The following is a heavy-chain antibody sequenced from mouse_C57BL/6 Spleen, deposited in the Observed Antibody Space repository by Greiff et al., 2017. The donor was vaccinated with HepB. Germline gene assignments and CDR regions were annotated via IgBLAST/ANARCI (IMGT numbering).Heavy chain of an antibody. Sequence: EVKVVESGPGMVKPSQSLSLTCTVTGYSITSGYDWHWIRHFPGNKLEWMGYISYSGSTNYNPSLKSRISITHDTSKNHFFLTLNSVTTEDTATYYCARGDGYFAWFAYWGQGTLVTVSA. CDR1: GYSITSGYD. CDR2: ISYSGST. CDR3: ARGDGYFAWFAY. V-gene: IGHV3-1*01. D-gene: IGHD2-3*01. J-gene: IGHJ3*01.